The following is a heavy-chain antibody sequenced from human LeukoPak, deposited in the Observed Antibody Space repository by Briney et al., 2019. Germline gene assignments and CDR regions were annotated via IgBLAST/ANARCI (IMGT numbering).Heavy chain of an antibody. J-gene: IGHJ4*02. CDR1: GYTFTGYY. CDR3: ATVYPYDSSGYYYC. V-gene: IGHV1-2*02. D-gene: IGHD3-22*01. CDR2: INPNSGGT. Sequence: ASVKVSCKASGYTFTGYYMHWVRQAPGQGLEWMGWINPNSGGTNYAQKFQGRVTMTEDTSTDTAYMELSSLRSEDTAVYYCATVYPYDSSGYYYCWGQGTLVTVSS.